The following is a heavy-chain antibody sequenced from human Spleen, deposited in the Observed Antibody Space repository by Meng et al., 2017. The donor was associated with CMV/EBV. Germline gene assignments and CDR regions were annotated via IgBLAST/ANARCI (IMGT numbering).Heavy chain of an antibody. CDR2: IYYSGST. V-gene: IGHV4-39*01. CDR1: GGSISSSSYY. J-gene: IGHJ4*02. D-gene: IGHD2-2*01. CDR3: ARLPIVVVPAAIDY. Sequence: GSLRLSCTVSGGSISSSSYYWGWIRQPPGKGLEWIGSIYYSGSTYYNPSLKCRVTISVDTSKNQFSLKLSSVTAADTAVYYCARLPIVVVPAAIDYWGQGTLVTVSS.